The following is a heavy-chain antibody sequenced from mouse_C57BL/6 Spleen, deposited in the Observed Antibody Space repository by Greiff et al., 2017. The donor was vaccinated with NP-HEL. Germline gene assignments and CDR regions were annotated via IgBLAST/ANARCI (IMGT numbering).Heavy chain of an antibody. Sequence: QVQLKESGAELVMPGASVKLSCKASGYTFTSYWMHWVKQRPGQGLEWIGEIDPSDSYTNYNQKFKGKSTLTVDKSSSTAYMQLSSLTSEDSAVYYCARGDSWFAYWGQGTLVTVSA. J-gene: IGHJ3*01. CDR3: ARGDSWFAY. V-gene: IGHV1-69*01. CDR1: GYTFTSYW. CDR2: IDPSDSYT.